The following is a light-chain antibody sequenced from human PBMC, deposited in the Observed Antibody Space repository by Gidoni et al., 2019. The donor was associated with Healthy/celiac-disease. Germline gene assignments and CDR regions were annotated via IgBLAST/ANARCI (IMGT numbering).Light chain of an antibody. CDR1: SSDVGNYNL. V-gene: IGLV2-23*03. CDR3: CSYAGSSTFV. Sequence: QSALTQPASVSGSPRQSITISCTGTSSDVGNYNLVSWYQPHPGKAPKLMIYEGSKRPSGVSTRFSGSQSGHTASLTISGLQAEDEAYYYCCSYAGSSTFVFGGGTKLTVL. J-gene: IGLJ2*01. CDR2: EGS.